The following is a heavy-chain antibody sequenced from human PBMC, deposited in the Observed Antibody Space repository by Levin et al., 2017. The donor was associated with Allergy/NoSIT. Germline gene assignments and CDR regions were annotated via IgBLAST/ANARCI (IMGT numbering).Heavy chain of an antibody. D-gene: IGHD3-16*01. CDR2: ISSNGGST. CDR3: AKYGSFEDY. J-gene: IGHJ4*02. CDR1: GFTFSSYA. Sequence: SCSASGFTFSSYAMHWVRQAPGKGLECVSAISSNGGSTYYADSVKGRFTISRDNSKNTLYLQMSSLRAEDTAVYYCAKYGSFEDYWGQGTLVTVSS. V-gene: IGHV3-64D*06.